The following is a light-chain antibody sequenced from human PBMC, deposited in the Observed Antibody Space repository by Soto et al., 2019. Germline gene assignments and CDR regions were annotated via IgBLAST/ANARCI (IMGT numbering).Light chain of an antibody. J-gene: IGKJ3*01. CDR2: GAS. V-gene: IGKV1-9*01. CDR1: QDINNL. CDR3: QHLKSYPLT. Sequence: DIQLTQSPSFLSASVGDRVTITCRASQDINNLLGWYQQKPGKAPKLLIYGASTLQSGVPSRFSGSGSGTEFALTISSLQPEDFATYYCQHLKSYPLTFGPGTKVDIK.